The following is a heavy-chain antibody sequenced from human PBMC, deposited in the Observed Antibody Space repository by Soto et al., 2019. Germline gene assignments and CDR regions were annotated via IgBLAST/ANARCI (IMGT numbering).Heavy chain of an antibody. V-gene: IGHV4-39*01. J-gene: IGHJ4*02. Sequence: QLQLQESGPGLVKSSETLSLTCTVSGGSISSRSYHWGWIRQPPGKGLEWIGSFYYSGPPYYNPSLQSRVTMSVDTSKNQSSLTRSSVTSKDTAVYYRMSRGGATPPRFWGQGTLVSVSS. CDR1: GGSISSRSYH. D-gene: IGHD1-26*01. CDR3: MSRGGATPPRF. CDR2: FYYSGPP.